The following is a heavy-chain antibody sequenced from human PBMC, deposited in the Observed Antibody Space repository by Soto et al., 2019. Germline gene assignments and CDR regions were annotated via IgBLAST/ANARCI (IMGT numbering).Heavy chain of an antibody. Sequence: PSETLSLTCTVSGGSISSYYWSWIRQPPGKGLECIGYIYYSGSTNYNPSLKSRVTISVDTSKNQFSLKLSSVTAADTAVYYCARVQGYCSSTSCRPPTGWFDPWGQGTLVTVSS. J-gene: IGHJ5*02. CDR1: GGSISSYY. CDR3: ARVQGYCSSTSCRPPTGWFDP. V-gene: IGHV4-59*01. D-gene: IGHD2-2*01. CDR2: IYYSGST.